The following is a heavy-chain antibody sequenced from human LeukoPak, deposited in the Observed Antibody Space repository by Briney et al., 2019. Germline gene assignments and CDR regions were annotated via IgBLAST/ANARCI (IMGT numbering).Heavy chain of an antibody. V-gene: IGHV1-24*01. D-gene: IGHD1-26*01. CDR3: ATVLPIVGASGTLDY. J-gene: IGHJ4*02. CDR1: GYTLTELS. Sequence: ASVKVSCKVSGYTLTELSMHWVRQAPGKGLEWMGGFDPEDGETIYAQKFQGRVTMTEDTSTDTAYMELSSLRSEDTAVYYCATVLPIVGASGTLDYWGQGTLVTVSS. CDR2: FDPEDGET.